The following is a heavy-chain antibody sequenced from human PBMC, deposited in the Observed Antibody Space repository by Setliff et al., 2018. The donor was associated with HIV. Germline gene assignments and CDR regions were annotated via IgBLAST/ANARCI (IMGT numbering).Heavy chain of an antibody. CDR1: GFTFEDYC. Sequence: GGSLRLSCAASGFTFEDYCMSWVRQAPGKGLEWVYGINWNGGCTGYVDSGKGRFTISRDNAKNSLYLQMNSLRAEDMALYYCVRDKWLVPDTFDIWGQGTVVTVSS. CDR2: INWNGGCT. J-gene: IGHJ3*02. V-gene: IGHV3-20*04. CDR3: VRDKWLVPDTFDI. D-gene: IGHD6-19*01.